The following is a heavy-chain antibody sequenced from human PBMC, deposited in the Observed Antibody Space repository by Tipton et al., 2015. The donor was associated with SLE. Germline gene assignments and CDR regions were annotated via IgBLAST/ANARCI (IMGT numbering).Heavy chain of an antibody. CDR2: IAHNGYS. Sequence: TLSLTCTVSGDSIGGSSFYWNWIRQHPGRGLEWIGYIAHNGYSRYNPSLQGRVTTSVDTSKNQFGLRLTSVTAADTAVYYCARDPNGGYGSFDYWGLGALVTFSS. V-gene: IGHV4-31*03. CDR1: GDSIGGSSFY. CDR3: ARDPNGGYGSFDY. D-gene: IGHD7-27*01. J-gene: IGHJ4*02.